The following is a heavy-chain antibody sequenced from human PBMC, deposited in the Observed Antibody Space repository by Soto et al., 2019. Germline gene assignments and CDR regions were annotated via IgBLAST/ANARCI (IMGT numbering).Heavy chain of an antibody. Sequence: SQPLSLTCDISGDSVSSNSAAWNWIRQSPSRGLEWLGRTYYRSKWYNDYAVSVKSRITINPDTSKDQFSLQLNSVTPEDTAVYYCAREDSSSYYYWFDPWGQGTLVTVSS. CDR2: TYYRSKWYN. D-gene: IGHD6-13*01. V-gene: IGHV6-1*01. CDR3: AREDSSSYYYWFDP. J-gene: IGHJ5*02. CDR1: GDSVSSNSAA.